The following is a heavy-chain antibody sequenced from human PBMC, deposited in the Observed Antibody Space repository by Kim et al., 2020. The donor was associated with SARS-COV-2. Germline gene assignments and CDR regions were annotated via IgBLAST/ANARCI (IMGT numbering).Heavy chain of an antibody. D-gene: IGHD2-2*01. CDR2: IYYSGST. CDR1: GGSISSSSYY. V-gene: IGHV4-39*02. J-gene: IGHJ4*01. Sequence: SETLSVTCTVSGGSISSSSYYWGWIRQPPGKGLEWIGSIYYSGSTYYNPSLKSRVTISVDTSKNQFSLKLSSVTAADTAVYYCARDSVYCSSTSCYPDY. CDR3: ARDSVYCSSTSCYPDY.